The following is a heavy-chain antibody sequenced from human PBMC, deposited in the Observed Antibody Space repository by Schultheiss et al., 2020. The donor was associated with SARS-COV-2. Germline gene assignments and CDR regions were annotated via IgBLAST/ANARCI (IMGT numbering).Heavy chain of an antibody. D-gene: IGHD2-15*01. CDR3: ASLPVVVVAANAFDI. J-gene: IGHJ3*02. V-gene: IGHV4-59*01. CDR1: GGSISSYY. CDR2: IYYSGST. Sequence: SETLSLTCTVSGGSISSYYWSWIRQPPGKGLEWIGYIYYSGSTNYNPSLKSRVTISVDTSKNQFSLKLSSVTAADTAVYYCASLPVVVVAANAFDIWGQGTMVTVSS.